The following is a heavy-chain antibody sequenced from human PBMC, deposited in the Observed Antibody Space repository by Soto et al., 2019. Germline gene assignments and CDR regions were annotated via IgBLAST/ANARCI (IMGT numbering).Heavy chain of an antibody. CDR3: AKDREGSSGWYGMDV. CDR1: GFIFDDYA. Sequence: GGSLRLSCAASGFIFDDYAMHWVRQVPGKGLEWVSGISWNSGTIGYADSVKGRFTISRDNAKNSLFLQMNSLRSEDTAVYYCAKDREGSSGWYGMDVWGQGTTVTVSS. V-gene: IGHV3-9*01. D-gene: IGHD3-22*01. J-gene: IGHJ6*02. CDR2: ISWNSGTI.